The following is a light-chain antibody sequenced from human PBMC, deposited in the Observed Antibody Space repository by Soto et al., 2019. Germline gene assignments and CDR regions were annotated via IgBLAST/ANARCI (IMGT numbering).Light chain of an antibody. CDR3: QNFDSAPQT. CDR1: QGISRY. J-gene: IGKJ1*01. Sequence: DIQMGESPSSVSATVGDRVSITCRATQGISRYLAWYQQKPGKVPRLLIYEASNLQSGVPSRFRGGGSGTEFTLTISSLQPEDAATYYCQNFDSAPQTLGQRTKVDI. V-gene: IGKV1-27*01. CDR2: EAS.